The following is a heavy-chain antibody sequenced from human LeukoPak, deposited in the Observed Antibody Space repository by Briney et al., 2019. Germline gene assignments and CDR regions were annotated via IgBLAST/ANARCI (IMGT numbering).Heavy chain of an antibody. V-gene: IGHV4-39*07. CDR2: IYYSGST. CDR1: GGSISSSSYY. J-gene: IGHJ3*02. D-gene: IGHD3-22*01. Sequence: SETLSLTCTVSGGSISSSSYYWGWIRQPPGKGLEWIGSIYYSGSTYYNPSLKSRVTISVDTSKNQFSLKLSSVTAADTAVYYCAREDTNSYYYVGAFDIWGQGTMVTVSS. CDR3: AREDTNSYYYVGAFDI.